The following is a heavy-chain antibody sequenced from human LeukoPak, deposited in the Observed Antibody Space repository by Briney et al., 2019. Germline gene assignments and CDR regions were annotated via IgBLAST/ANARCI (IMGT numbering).Heavy chain of an antibody. CDR1: GFTVSSNY. CDR2: IYSGGTS. CDR3: ASSSHTIKNAFDI. J-gene: IGHJ3*02. D-gene: IGHD5-24*01. Sequence: PGGSLRLSCAASGFTVSSNYMTWVRQAPGKGLEWVSIIYSGGTSYYADSVKGRFTISRDKSKNTVYLQMNSLRAEDTAVYYCASSSHTIKNAFDIWGQGTMVTVSS. V-gene: IGHV3-53*01.